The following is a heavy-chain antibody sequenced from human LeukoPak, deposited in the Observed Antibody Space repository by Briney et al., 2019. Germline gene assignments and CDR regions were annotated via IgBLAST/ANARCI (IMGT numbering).Heavy chain of an antibody. CDR3: ARDSEGGITMVRGVRDAFDI. CDR1: GGSISSDY. D-gene: IGHD3-10*01. CDR2: IYNSGST. V-gene: IGHV4-59*12. Sequence: SETLSLTCSVSGGSISSDYWSWIRQPPGKGLEWIGYIYNSGSTTYNPSLKSRVTISVDTSKNQFSLKLSSVTAADTAVYYCARDSEGGITMVRGVRDAFDIWGQGTMVTVSS. J-gene: IGHJ3*02.